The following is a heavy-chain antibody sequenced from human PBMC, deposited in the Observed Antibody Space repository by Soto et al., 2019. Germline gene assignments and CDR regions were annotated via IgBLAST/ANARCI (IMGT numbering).Heavy chain of an antibody. CDR3: AADTYYYGSGHPKSFDY. Sequence: GASVKVCCKASGFTFTSSAVQWVRQARGQRLEWIGWIVVGSGNTNYAQKFQERVTITRDMSTSTAYMELSSLRSEDTAVYYCAADTYYYGSGHPKSFDYWGQGTLVTVSS. J-gene: IGHJ4*02. V-gene: IGHV1-58*01. D-gene: IGHD3-10*01. CDR1: GFTFTSSA. CDR2: IVVGSGNT.